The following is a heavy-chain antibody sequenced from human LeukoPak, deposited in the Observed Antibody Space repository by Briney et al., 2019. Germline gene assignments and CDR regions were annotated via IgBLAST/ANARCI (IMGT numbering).Heavy chain of an antibody. CDR2: ISSSSSTI. Sequence: GGSLRLSCAASGFTFSSYSMNWVRQAPGKGLEWVSYISSSSSTIYYADSVKGRSTISRDNAKNSLYLQMNSLRAEDTAVYYCASPFTYYYDSSGLGSRGPFDYWGQGTLVTVSS. CDR1: GFTFSSYS. D-gene: IGHD3-22*01. J-gene: IGHJ4*02. CDR3: ASPFTYYYDSSGLGSRGPFDY. V-gene: IGHV3-48*01.